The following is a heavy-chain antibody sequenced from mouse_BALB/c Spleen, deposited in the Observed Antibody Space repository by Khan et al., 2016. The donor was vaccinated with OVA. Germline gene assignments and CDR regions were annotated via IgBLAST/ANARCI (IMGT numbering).Heavy chain of an antibody. D-gene: IGHD2-1*01. V-gene: IGHV9-3-1*01. CDR2: INTYTGEP. CDR1: GYTFTNYG. CDR3: ARNGNYWYFDV. Sequence: QIQLVQSGPELKKPGETVKISCKASGYTFTNYGMNWVKQAPGKGLKWMGWINTYTGEPTYADDFKGRFAFSLETSASTAYLQINNLKNEDTATHFCARNGNYWYFDVWGAGTTVTVSS. J-gene: IGHJ1*01.